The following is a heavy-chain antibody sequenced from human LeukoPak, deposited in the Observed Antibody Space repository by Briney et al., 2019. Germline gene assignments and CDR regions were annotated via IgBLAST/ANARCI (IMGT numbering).Heavy chain of an antibody. CDR3: ARESYYGSGIDY. Sequence: SETLSLTCTVSGGSISSYYWSWIRQPPGKGLEWIGYIYDSGSTDYNPSLKSRVTISVDTSKNQFSLKLSSVTAADTAVYYCARESYYGSGIDYWGQGTLVTVSS. CDR2: IYDSGST. D-gene: IGHD3-10*01. J-gene: IGHJ4*02. V-gene: IGHV4-59*01. CDR1: GGSISSYY.